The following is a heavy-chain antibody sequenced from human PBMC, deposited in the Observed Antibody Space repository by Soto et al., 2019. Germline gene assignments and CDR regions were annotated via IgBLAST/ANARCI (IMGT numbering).Heavy chain of an antibody. CDR2: MSFDGSIK. Sequence: QVQLVESGGGVVQPGRSLRLSCAASGFIFSSYGMNWVRQAPGKGLEWVAVMSFDGSIKYYADSVKGRFTISRDNSKNPLYLQMNSLRAEDTAVYYCATIAVPPAFDIWGQGTMVTVSS. V-gene: IGHV3-30*03. CDR3: ATIAVPPAFDI. D-gene: IGHD6-19*01. J-gene: IGHJ3*02. CDR1: GFIFSSYG.